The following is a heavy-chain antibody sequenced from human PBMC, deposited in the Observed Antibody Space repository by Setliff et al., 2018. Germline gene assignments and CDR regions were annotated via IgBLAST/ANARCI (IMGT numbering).Heavy chain of an antibody. CDR2: INWDGRST. D-gene: IGHD6-19*01. CDR1: GFRFNGHG. V-gene: IGHV3-20*04. J-gene: IGHJ1*01. CDR3: AKDSSGWPHSLISYFQH. Sequence: GGSLRLSCAASGFRFNGHGMNWVRQAPGKGLEWVSTINWDGRSTGYTDSVKGRFTISRDNAKNFLYLQMNSLRAEDTAVYYCAKDSSGWPHSLISYFQHWGQGTLVTVSS.